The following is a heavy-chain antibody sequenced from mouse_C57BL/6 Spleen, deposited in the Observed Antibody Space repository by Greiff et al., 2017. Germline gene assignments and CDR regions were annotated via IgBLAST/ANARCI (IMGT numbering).Heavy chain of an antibody. V-gene: IGHV14-2*01. CDR3: ARYGNYAMDY. D-gene: IGHD2-1*01. CDR1: GFNIKDYY. Sequence: VQLQQSGAELVKPGASVKLSCTASGFNIKDYYMHWVKQRTEQGLEWIGRIDPEDGETKYAPKFQVKATITAATSSNTAYLQLSSLTSEDTAVYYCARYGNYAMDYWGQGTLVTVSS. J-gene: IGHJ4*01. CDR2: IDPEDGET.